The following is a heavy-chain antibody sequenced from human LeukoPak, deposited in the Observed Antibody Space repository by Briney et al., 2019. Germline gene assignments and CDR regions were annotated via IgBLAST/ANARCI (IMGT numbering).Heavy chain of an antibody. J-gene: IGHJ4*02. D-gene: IGHD2-2*01. Sequence: SPSETLTLTCAVYGVSFSGYYWSWIRQPPGKGLEWIGEINHSGSTNYNPSLKSRVTISVDTSKNQFSLKLSSVTAADTAVYYCARGPGYCSSTSCFLLDYWGQGTLVTVSS. CDR1: GVSFSGYY. CDR2: INHSGST. V-gene: IGHV4-34*01. CDR3: ARGPGYCSSTSCFLLDY.